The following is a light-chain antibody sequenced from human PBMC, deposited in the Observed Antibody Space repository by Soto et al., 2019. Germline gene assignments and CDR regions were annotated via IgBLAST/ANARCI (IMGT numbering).Light chain of an antibody. J-gene: IGKJ4*01. CDR2: AAS. CDR1: QGISNY. V-gene: IGKV1-27*01. CDR3: QKYNSAPLT. Sequence: DIQMTQSPSSLSASVGDRVTITCRASQGISNYLAWYQQKPGKVPKLLIYAASTLKSGVPSRFTGSGSGTDFTLTINSLQIEDVATYYCQKYNSAPLTFGGGTKVEIK.